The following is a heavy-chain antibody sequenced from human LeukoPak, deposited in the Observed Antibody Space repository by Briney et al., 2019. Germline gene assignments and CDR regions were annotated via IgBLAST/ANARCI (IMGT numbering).Heavy chain of an antibody. CDR1: GFTFSSYG. D-gene: IGHD4-17*01. Sequence: GGSLRLSCAASGFTFSSYGMHWVRQAPGKGLEWVAFIRYDGSNKYYADSVKGRFAISRDNSKNTLYLQMSSLRAEDTAVYYCAKDHRYGDPGSFGYWGQGTLVTVSS. CDR3: AKDHRYGDPGSFGY. CDR2: IRYDGSNK. J-gene: IGHJ4*02. V-gene: IGHV3-30*02.